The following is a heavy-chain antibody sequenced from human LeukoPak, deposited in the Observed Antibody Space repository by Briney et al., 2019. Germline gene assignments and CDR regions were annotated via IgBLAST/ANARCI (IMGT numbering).Heavy chain of an antibody. V-gene: IGHV3-30*02. CDR2: VRYNGSKK. Sequence: PGGSLRLSCAASGFTFNTYDMHWVRQAPGKGLEWVAFVRYNGSKKYYADSVKGRFTISRDNAKNSLYLQMNSLRAEDTAVYYCARGFPGGRYYGSGSYYTPSDWGQGTLVTVSS. CDR1: GFTFNTYD. J-gene: IGHJ4*02. D-gene: IGHD3-10*01. CDR3: ARGFPGGRYYGSGSYYTPSD.